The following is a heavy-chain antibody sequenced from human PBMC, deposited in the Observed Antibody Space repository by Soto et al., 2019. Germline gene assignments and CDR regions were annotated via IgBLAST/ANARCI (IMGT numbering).Heavy chain of an antibody. D-gene: IGHD2-15*01. V-gene: IGHV1-69*15. CDR3: ARGHEFGGNSDAFEV. CDR1: GGSFRRES. CDR2: ILPFFGTA. Sequence: QVQLVQSGAEVKKPGSSVKVSCQASGGSFRRESINWVRQTTGQGPEWLGNILPFFGTADYAQKFQGRVTLTADVSTTTVYMELSSLRFEDTAVYYCARGHEFGGNSDAFEVWGQGTMVIVSS. J-gene: IGHJ3*01.